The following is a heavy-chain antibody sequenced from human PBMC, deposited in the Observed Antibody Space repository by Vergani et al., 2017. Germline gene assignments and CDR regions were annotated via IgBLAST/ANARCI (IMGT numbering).Heavy chain of an antibody. CDR3: ARAHGDILPPDPRRLDY. J-gene: IGHJ4*02. V-gene: IGHV1-46*03. CDR1: GYTFTNYY. CDR2: INPSGVST. Sequence: QVLLVQSGAEVKKPGASVRVSCKTSGYTFTNYYIHWVRQAPGQGLEWMGIINPSGVSTTYAQQFQGRLTMTRDTSTSTVYMDLSNLRSEDTAVYYCARAHGDILPPDPRRLDYWGQGTLVTVSS.